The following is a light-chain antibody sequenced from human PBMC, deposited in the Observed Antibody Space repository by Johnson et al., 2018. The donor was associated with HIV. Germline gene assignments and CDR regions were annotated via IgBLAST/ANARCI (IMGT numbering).Light chain of an antibody. CDR3: ATWDRSLSGGLYV. Sequence: QSVLTQPPSVSAAPGQKVTISYSGSSSNIGNNYVSWYQQLPGTAPKLLIYENNKRPSGIPDRFSGSKSGTSATLGITGLQTGDEADYYCATWDRSLSGGLYVFGTGTKVTVL. CDR2: ENN. V-gene: IGLV1-51*02. J-gene: IGLJ1*01. CDR1: SSNIGNNY.